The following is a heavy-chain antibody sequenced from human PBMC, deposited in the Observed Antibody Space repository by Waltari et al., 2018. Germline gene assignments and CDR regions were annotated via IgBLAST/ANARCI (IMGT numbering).Heavy chain of an antibody. J-gene: IGHJ4*02. D-gene: IGHD2-15*01. Sequence: EVQLVESGGGLVQPGGSLRLSCAASGFTFSSYSIHWVRQAPGKGLEWVSYISSSSSTIYYADSVKGRFTISRDNAKNSLYLQMNSLRAEDTAVYYCAREAGYCSGGSCYPVDYFDYWGQGTLVTVSS. CDR1: GFTFSSYS. CDR2: ISSSSSTI. CDR3: AREAGYCSGGSCYPVDYFDY. V-gene: IGHV3-48*01.